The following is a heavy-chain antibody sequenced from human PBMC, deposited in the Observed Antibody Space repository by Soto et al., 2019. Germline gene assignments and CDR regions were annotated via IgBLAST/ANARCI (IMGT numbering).Heavy chain of an antibody. CDR3: ARVRNYYFDY. CDR1: GFTFSDHY. Sequence: PGGSLRLSCAASGFTFSDHYMDWVRQAPGKGLEWVGRIRNKANSYTTEYAASVKGRFTIPRDDSKNSLYLQMNSLKTEDTAVYYCARVRNYYFDYWGQGTLVTVSS. V-gene: IGHV3-72*01. J-gene: IGHJ4*02. CDR2: IRNKANSYTT. D-gene: IGHD1-7*01.